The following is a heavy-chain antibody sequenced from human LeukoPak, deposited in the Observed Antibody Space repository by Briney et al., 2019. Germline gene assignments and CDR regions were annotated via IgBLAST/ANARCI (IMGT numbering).Heavy chain of an antibody. D-gene: IGHD3-16*01. CDR3: ARYLGELLLPVQKEY. J-gene: IGHJ4*02. Sequence: ASVKVSCKTSGYAFTAYYIHWVREAPGHGLEWVGRLNPNNGATNFSHNFQDRGTMTRYMSITTIYMELSRLTFDDTAVYYSARYLGELLLPVQKEYWGEGTLVTVSS. V-gene: IGHV1-2*06. CDR2: LNPNNGAT. CDR1: GYAFTAYY.